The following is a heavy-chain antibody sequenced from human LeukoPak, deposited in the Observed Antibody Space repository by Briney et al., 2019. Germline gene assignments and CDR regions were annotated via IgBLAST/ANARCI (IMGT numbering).Heavy chain of an antibody. CDR1: GGSISSYY. V-gene: IGHV4-59*01. CDR2: IYYSGST. CDR3: ARGKIWSPVYLSH. J-gene: IGHJ4*02. Sequence: PSETLSLTCTVSGGSISSYYWSWIRQPPGKGLECIGYIYYSGSTNYNPSLKSRVTMSVDTSKNQFSLKLSSVTAADTAVYYCARGKIWSPVYLSHWGQGTLVTVSS. D-gene: IGHD3-10*01.